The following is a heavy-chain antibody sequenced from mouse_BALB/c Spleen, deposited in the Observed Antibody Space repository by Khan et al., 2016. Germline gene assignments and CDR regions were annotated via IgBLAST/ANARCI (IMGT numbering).Heavy chain of an antibody. D-gene: IGHD3-3*01. CDR1: GFTFTDYY. J-gene: IGHJ2*01. Sequence: EVELVESGGGLVQLGGSLRLSCATSGFTFTDYYMSWVRQPPGKALEWLGFIRNKANGYTTEYSASVKCRFTISRDNSQSVLYLQTSNLRAECRALYYCARDRAGFLFDCWDQGTTLTVPS. CDR3: ARDRAGFLFDC. CDR2: IRNKANGYTT. V-gene: IGHV7-3*02.